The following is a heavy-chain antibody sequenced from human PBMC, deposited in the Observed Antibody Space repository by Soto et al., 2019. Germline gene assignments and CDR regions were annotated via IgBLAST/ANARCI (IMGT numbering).Heavy chain of an antibody. Sequence: QVQLVQSGAEVKKPGSSVKVSCKASGGAFGSYAINWVRQAPGQGLEWMGGIIPMFDTTNYAQRFQGRVTVTVDESTSTVYLELTRLRSEDTGMYYCTRHRGYSSGYWGQDFWGQGTLVTVSS. CDR3: TRHRGYSSGYWGQDF. CDR1: GGAFGSYA. V-gene: IGHV1-69*01. J-gene: IGHJ4*02. CDR2: IIPMFDTT. D-gene: IGHD5-12*01.